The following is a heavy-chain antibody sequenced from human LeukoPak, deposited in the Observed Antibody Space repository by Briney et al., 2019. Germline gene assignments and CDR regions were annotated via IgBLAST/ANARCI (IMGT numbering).Heavy chain of an antibody. CDR2: ISSSSSTI. D-gene: IGHD1-26*01. J-gene: IGHJ4*02. V-gene: IGHV3-48*02. CDR3: ARAKRWELLWAFDY. Sequence: GGSLRLSCAASGSTFSSYSMNWVRQAPGKGLEWVSYISSSSSTIYYADSVKGRFTISRDNAKNSLYLQMNSLRDEDTAVYYCARAKRWELLWAFDYWGQGTLVTVSS. CDR1: GSTFSSYS.